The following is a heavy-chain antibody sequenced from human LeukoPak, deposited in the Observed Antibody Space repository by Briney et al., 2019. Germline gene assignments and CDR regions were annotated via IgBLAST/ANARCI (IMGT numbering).Heavy chain of an antibody. Sequence: GGSLRLSCAASGFTFSSYAMHWVRQAPGKGLEWVAVISYDGSNKYYADSVKGRFTISRDNSKNMLFLQMNSPRADDTAIYFCARDFPDWSDAFDIWGQGTMVTVSS. J-gene: IGHJ3*02. CDR2: ISYDGSNK. CDR1: GFTFSSYA. D-gene: IGHD3/OR15-3a*01. CDR3: ARDFPDWSDAFDI. V-gene: IGHV3-30*14.